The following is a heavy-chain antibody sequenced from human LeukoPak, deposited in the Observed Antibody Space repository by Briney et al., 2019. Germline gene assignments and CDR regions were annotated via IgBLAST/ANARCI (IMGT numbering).Heavy chain of an antibody. Sequence: SETLSLTCTVSGGSISSGDYYWSWSRPPPGKGLEWIGYIYYSGSTYYNPSLKSRVNISVDTSKNQFSLKLSSVTAADTAVYYCAREDWDYYGMDVWGQGTTVTVSS. D-gene: IGHD3/OR15-3a*01. CDR2: IYYSGST. CDR1: GGSISSGDYY. CDR3: AREDWDYYGMDV. J-gene: IGHJ6*02. V-gene: IGHV4-30-4*01.